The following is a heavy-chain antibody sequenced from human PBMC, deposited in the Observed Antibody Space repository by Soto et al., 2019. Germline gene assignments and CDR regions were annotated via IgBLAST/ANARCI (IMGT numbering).Heavy chain of an antibody. CDR1: GFTFSTYA. D-gene: IGHD2-2*01. V-gene: IGHV3-23*01. Sequence: EVQLLESGGGLVQPGGSLRLSCAASGFTFSTYAMSWVRQAPRKGLEWVSAISGNGGDYTYYADSVKGRFTISRNNSKNTLYLQMNSLRAEDTAVYYCVPLCRYCSTTTPSWGQGTLVTVSS. J-gene: IGHJ4*02. CDR3: VPLCRYCSTTTPS. CDR2: ISGNGGDYT.